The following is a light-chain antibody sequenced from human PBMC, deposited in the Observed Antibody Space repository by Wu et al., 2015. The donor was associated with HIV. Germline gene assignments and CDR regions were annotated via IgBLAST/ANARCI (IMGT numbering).Light chain of an antibody. Sequence: DIQMTQSASSLSAFAGDRVTITCRASQSISTSLNWFRQKPGRAPKLLIYAASSLQSGVPSRFSGSGSGTDFTLTISSLLPEDSATYYCQQTYTIQWTFGQGTKVEVK. CDR1: QSISTS. J-gene: IGKJ1*01. CDR2: AAS. V-gene: IGKV1-39*01. CDR3: QQTYTIQWT.